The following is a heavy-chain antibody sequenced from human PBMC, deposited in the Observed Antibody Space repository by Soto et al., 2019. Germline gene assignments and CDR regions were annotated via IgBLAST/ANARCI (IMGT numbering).Heavy chain of an antibody. Sequence: EVQLLESGGGLVQPGGSLRLSCAASGFTFSSYAISWVRQAPGEGLEWVSAISGSGGSTYYADSVKGRFTISRDNSKNTLYMQMNSLRAEDTAVYYCAKDQRAVAGHFDYWGQGTLVTVSS. D-gene: IGHD6-19*01. J-gene: IGHJ4*02. V-gene: IGHV3-23*01. CDR3: AKDQRAVAGHFDY. CDR2: ISGSGGST. CDR1: GFTFSSYA.